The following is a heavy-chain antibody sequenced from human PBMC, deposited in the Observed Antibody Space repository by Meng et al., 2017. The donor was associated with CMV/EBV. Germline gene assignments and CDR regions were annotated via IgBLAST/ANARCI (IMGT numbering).Heavy chain of an antibody. CDR2: ISSSSSYI. Sequence: GVLKISCAASGFTFSSYSMNWVRQAPGKGLEWVSSISSSSSYIYYADSVKGRFTISRDNAKNSLYLQMNSLRAEDTAVYYCAREVSSYGNGYYYYYGMDVWGQGTTVTVS. D-gene: IGHD5-18*01. J-gene: IGHJ6*02. CDR1: GFTFSSYS. V-gene: IGHV3-21*01. CDR3: AREVSSYGNGYYYYYGMDV.